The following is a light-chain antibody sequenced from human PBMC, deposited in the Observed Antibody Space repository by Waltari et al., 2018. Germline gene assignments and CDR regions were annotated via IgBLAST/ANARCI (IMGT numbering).Light chain of an antibody. CDR1: SSDVGGYNY. J-gene: IGLJ1*01. Sequence: QSALTQPASVSGSPGQSITISCTGTSSDVGGYNYVSWYQQHPGKAPKLVIYDVSNRPSGVSNRFSGSKSGNPASLTISGLQAEDEADYYCSSYTSSFYVFGTGTKVTVL. CDR2: DVS. CDR3: SSYTSSFYV. V-gene: IGLV2-14*03.